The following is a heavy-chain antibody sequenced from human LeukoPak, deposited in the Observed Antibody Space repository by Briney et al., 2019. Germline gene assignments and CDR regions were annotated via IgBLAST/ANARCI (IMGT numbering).Heavy chain of an antibody. J-gene: IGHJ6*03. CDR3: ARGSSGSPFFSYYYYMDV. D-gene: IGHD1-26*01. V-gene: IGHV3-21*01. CDR2: I. Sequence: TGGSLGLSCAASGITFTGYSVSWVRQAPGKGLEWVSSIDSMKGRFTISRDNAKNSLYLQMNSLRAEDTAVYYCARGSSGSPFFSYYYYMDVWGKGTTVTISS. CDR1: GITFTGYS.